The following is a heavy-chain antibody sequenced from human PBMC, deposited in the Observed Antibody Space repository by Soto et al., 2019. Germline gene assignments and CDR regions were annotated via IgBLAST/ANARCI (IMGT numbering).Heavy chain of an antibody. J-gene: IGHJ4*02. D-gene: IGHD3-3*01. CDR1: GYTYTSYA. Sequence: EASVKVSCKASGYTYTSYAMHWVRQDTGQRLEWMGWINAGNGNTKYSQKFQGRVTITRDTSASTAYMELSSLRSEDTAVYYCARVTSDFWSGYYNFDYWGQGTLVTVSS. CDR3: ARVTSDFWSGYYNFDY. CDR2: INAGNGNT. V-gene: IGHV1-3*01.